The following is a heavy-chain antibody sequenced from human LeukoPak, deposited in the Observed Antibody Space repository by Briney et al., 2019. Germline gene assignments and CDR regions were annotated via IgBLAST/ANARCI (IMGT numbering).Heavy chain of an antibody. CDR1: GYTFTSYG. D-gene: IGHD3-22*01. V-gene: IGHV1-18*01. CDR2: ISAYNGNT. CDR3: AKASGWYYYDSSGYYDY. Sequence: ASVKVSCKASGYTFTSYGISWVRQAPGQGLEWMGWISAYNGNTNHAQKLQGRVTMTTDTSTSTAYMELRSLRSDDTAVYYCAKASGWYYYDSSGYYDYWGQGTLVTVSS. J-gene: IGHJ4*02.